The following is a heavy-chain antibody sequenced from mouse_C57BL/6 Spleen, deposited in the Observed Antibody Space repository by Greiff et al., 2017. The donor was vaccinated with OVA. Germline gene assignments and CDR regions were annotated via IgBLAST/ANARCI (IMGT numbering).Heavy chain of an antibody. CDR2: ISYDGSN. V-gene: IGHV3-6*01. D-gene: IGHD1-1*01. J-gene: IGHJ2*01. CDR3: ARGTVVVHYFDY. Sequence: EVKVEESGPGLVKPSQSLSLTCSVTGYSITSGYYWNWIRQFPGNKLEWMGYISYDGSNNYNPSLKNRISITRDTSKNQFFLKLNSVTTEDTATYYCARGTVVVHYFDYWGQGTTLTVSS. CDR1: GYSITSGYY.